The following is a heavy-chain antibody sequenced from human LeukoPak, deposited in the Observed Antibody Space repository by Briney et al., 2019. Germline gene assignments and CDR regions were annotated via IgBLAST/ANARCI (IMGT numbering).Heavy chain of an antibody. J-gene: IGHJ4*02. CDR1: GFTSGDYI. Sequence: GGSLRLSCLASGFTSGDYIMNWVRQAPGKGLEWVGFIRSNAYGGTTEYAASVKGRFTISRDDSKSIADLQMNSLKTEDTAVYYCTRGRGPYTSGWYTGYCFDYWGQGTLVTVST. CDR2: IRSNAYGGTT. V-gene: IGHV3-49*04. CDR3: TRGRGPYTSGWYTGYCFDY. D-gene: IGHD6-19*01.